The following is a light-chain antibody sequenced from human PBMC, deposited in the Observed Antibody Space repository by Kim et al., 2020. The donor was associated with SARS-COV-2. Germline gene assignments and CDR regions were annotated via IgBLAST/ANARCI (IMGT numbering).Light chain of an antibody. J-gene: IGKJ1*01. CDR3: QQYNSYSLT. Sequence: ATVGDRVTITCRASQSISSWLSWDQQKPGKAPKVLIDDASSLESGVPSRCSGSGSGTEFTLTISSLQPDDFATYNCQQYNSYSLTFGQGTKVDIK. CDR1: QSISSW. V-gene: IGKV1-5*01. CDR2: DAS.